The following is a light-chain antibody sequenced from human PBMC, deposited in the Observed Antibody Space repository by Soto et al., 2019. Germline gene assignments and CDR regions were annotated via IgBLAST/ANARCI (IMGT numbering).Light chain of an antibody. CDR3: QTWATGIRV. CDR1: RGHSNYA. V-gene: IGLV4-69*01. J-gene: IGLJ3*02. Sequence: QAVLTQSPSASASLGASVKLTCTLSRGHSNYAIAWHQQQPEKGPRYLMNLNSDGSHTKGDGIPDRFSGSSSGAERYLTISSLQSEDEADYYCQTWATGIRVFGGGTKLTVL. CDR2: LNSDGSH.